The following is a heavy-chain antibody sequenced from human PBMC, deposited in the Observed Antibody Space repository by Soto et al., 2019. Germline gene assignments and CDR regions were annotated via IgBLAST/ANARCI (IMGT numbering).Heavy chain of an antibody. D-gene: IGHD6-13*01. V-gene: IGHV3-23*01. CDR1: GFTFSSYA. Sequence: EVQLLESGGGLVQPGGSLRLSCAASGFTFSSYAMSWVRQAPGKGLEWVSAISGSGGSTYYADSVKGRFTISRDNSKNTLYLKMNSLRADDTDVYYWAQVGYSSISCGMYVWGQGTTLTVS. CDR3: AQVGYSSISCGMYV. J-gene: IGHJ6*02. CDR2: ISGSGGST.